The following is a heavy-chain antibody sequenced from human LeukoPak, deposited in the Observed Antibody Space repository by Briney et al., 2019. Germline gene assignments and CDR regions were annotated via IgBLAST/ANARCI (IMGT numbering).Heavy chain of an antibody. Sequence: GGSLRLSCAASGFTFSSYAMSWVRQAPGKGLEWVSAIGGNGDRTYYADSVKGRFTVSRDNSKNTLYLQMHSLRAEDTALYYYARPQYSTVWDPFDSWGQGTLVTVSS. CDR1: GFTFSSYA. V-gene: IGHV3-23*01. CDR2: IGGNGDRT. J-gene: IGHJ4*02. D-gene: IGHD6-19*01. CDR3: ARPQYSTVWDPFDS.